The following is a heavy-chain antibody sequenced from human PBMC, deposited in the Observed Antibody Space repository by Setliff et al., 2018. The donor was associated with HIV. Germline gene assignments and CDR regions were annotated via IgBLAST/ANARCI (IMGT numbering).Heavy chain of an antibody. J-gene: IGHJ3*01. D-gene: IGHD3-22*01. V-gene: IGHV3-49*04. CDR1: GFTFSSSE. CDR3: AFSLSVYKYDSNDYNGDAFDV. Sequence: GGSLRLSCAASGFTFSSSEMNWVRPAPGKGLEWVGFIGSKTYGGTTEYAASVKGRFTISRDDSKRIAYLQMNSLKIEDTAVYYCAFSLSVYKYDSNDYNGDAFDVWGPGTVVTVSS. CDR2: IGSKTYGGTT.